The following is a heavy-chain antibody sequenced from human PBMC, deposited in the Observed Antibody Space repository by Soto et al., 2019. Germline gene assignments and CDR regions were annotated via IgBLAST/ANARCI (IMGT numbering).Heavy chain of an antibody. CDR1: GFTFSSYG. Sequence: PGGSLRLSCAASGFTFSSYGMHWVRQAPGKGLEWVAVIWYDVGTYYTESVKTRFTISTDQSRNTVYLQMDSLRADDTAIYYCAKAKNDYNWDNRPPFDYWGQGTLVTVSS. CDR3: AKAKNDYNWDNRPPFDY. D-gene: IGHD1-20*01. V-gene: IGHV3-33*03. CDR2: IWYDVGT. J-gene: IGHJ4*02.